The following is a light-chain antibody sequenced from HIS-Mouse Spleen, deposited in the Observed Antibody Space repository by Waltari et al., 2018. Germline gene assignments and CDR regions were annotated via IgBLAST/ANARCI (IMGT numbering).Light chain of an antibody. CDR3: YSTDSSGNHRV. CDR2: ADR. V-gene: IGLV3-10*01. CDR1: ALPKKY. J-gene: IGLJ2*01. Sequence: SYELTQPPSVSVSPGQTARITCSGDALPKKYAYWYQQKSGQAPVLVIYADRKRPSGIPGGFSGSSSGTMATLTISGAQVEDEADYYCYSTDSSGNHRVFGGGTKLTVL.